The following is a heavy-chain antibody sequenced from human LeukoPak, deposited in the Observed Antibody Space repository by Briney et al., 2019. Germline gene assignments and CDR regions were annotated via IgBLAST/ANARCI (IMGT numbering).Heavy chain of an antibody. V-gene: IGHV1-2*02. Sequence: ASVRVSCKASGYTFTDYYIHWVRQAPGQGLEWMGLIKPDSGGTNYEQKFQGRVTMTRDTSITTVYMELSSLRSDDTAVYYCSTEDKYCSSNNCGDYWDQGTLVTVSS. D-gene: IGHD2-2*01. CDR1: GYTFTDYY. CDR2: IKPDSGGT. J-gene: IGHJ4*02. CDR3: STEDKYCSSNNCGDY.